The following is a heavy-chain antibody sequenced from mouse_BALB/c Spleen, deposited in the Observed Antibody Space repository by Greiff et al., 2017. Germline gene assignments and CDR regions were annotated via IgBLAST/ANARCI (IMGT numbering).Heavy chain of an antibody. CDR3: TRDDLFFDY. J-gene: IGHJ2*01. V-gene: IGHV5-6-4*01. CDR1: GFTFSSYT. Sequence: EVQGVESGGGLVKPGGSLKLSCAASGFTFSSYTMSWVRQTPEKRLEWVATISSGGSYTYYPDSVKGRFTISRDNAKNTLYLQMSSLKSEDTAMYYCTRDDLFFDYWGQGTTLTVSS. CDR2: ISSGGSYT.